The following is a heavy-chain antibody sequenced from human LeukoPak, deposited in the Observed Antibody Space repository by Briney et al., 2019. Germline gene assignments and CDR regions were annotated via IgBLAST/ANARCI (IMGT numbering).Heavy chain of an antibody. V-gene: IGHV4-59*01. CDR2: VSYSGST. CDR3: ARLPIMRYSSGSFFGFFDS. J-gene: IGHJ4*02. D-gene: IGHD6-19*01. Sequence: SETLSLTCSVSGGSISNYYCSWIRQPPGKGLEWVGYVSYSGSTKYNPSLKSRVTVSVDTSKNQFSLKLSSVTAADTAIYYCARLPIMRYSSGSFFGFFDSWGQGTLVTVSS. CDR1: GGSISNYY.